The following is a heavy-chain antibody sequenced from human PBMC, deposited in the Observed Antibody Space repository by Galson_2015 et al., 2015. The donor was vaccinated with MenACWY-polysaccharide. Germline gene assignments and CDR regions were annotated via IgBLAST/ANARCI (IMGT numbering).Heavy chain of an antibody. Sequence: SLRLSCAASEFTFSTYAMHWVRQAPGKGLEWVAVISYDGTNKYYADSVKGRFTISRDNSKNTLYLQMNSLRAEDTAVYYCARGNPQWTVRYFDWLDWGQGTLVTVSS. V-gene: IGHV3-30-3*01. CDR2: ISYDGTNK. CDR3: ARGNPQWTVRYFDWLD. D-gene: IGHD3-9*01. CDR1: EFTFSTYA. J-gene: IGHJ4*02.